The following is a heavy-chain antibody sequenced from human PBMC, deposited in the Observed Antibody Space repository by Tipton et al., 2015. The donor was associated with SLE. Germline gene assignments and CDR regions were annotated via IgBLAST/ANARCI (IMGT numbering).Heavy chain of an antibody. Sequence: GLVKPSETLSLTCTVSGGSISSSSYYWGWIRQPPGKGLEWIGSIYSSGNTNYNPSLKSRVTISVDTSENQFSLKLSSVTAADTAVYYCAGHYYGGTYYFDYWGQGTLVTVSS. D-gene: IGHD4-23*01. J-gene: IGHJ4*02. V-gene: IGHV4-39*01. CDR3: AGHYYGGTYYFDY. CDR1: GGSISSSSYY. CDR2: IYSSGNT.